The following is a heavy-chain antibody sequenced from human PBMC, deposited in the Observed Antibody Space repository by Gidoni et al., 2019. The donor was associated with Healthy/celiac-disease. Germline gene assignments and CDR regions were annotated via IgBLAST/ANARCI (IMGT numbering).Heavy chain of an antibody. V-gene: IGHV3-23*01. D-gene: IGHD2-21*01. CDR3: AKGTGDGNWFDP. CDR2: ISGSGGST. Sequence: GKGLEWVSAISGSGGSTYYADSVKGRFTISRDNSKNTLYLQMISLRAEDTAVYYCAKGTGDGNWFDPWGQGTLVTVSS. J-gene: IGHJ5*02.